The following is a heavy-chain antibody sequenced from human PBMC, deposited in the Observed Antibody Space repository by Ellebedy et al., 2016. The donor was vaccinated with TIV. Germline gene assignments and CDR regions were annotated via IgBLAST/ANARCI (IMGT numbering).Heavy chain of an antibody. J-gene: IGHJ4*02. CDR2: IKTDGSST. D-gene: IGHD2-15*01. V-gene: IGHV3-74*01. CDR1: GFTFSSYW. CDR3: ARGSLRGWSAYSNY. Sequence: PGGSLRLSCAASGFTFSSYWMHWVRQVPGKGLVWVSFIKTDGSSTSYADSVKGRFTISRDNAKNTLYLQMNSLRAEDTAVYYCARGSLRGWSAYSNYWGQGTLVTVSS.